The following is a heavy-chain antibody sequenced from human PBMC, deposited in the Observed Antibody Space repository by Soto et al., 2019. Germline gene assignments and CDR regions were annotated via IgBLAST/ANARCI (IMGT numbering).Heavy chain of an antibody. Sequence: SETLSLTCTVSGGSVSSGGYYWSWIRQHPGKGLEWIGYIYYSGSTNYNPSLKSRVTISVDTSKNQFSLKLSSVTAADTAVYYCARGREYYGSGSYYSYYFDYWGQGTLVTVSS. CDR2: IYYSGST. CDR3: ARGREYYGSGSYYSYYFDY. CDR1: GGSVSSGGYY. J-gene: IGHJ4*02. V-gene: IGHV4-61*08. D-gene: IGHD3-10*01.